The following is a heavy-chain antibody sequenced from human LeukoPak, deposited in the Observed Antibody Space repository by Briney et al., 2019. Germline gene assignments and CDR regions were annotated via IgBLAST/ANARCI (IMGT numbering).Heavy chain of an antibody. J-gene: IGHJ4*02. V-gene: IGHV3-11*04. CDR3: ARGEVVVSLDY. Sequence: RSGGSLRLSCAASGFTFSDYYMSWIRQAPGKGLEWVSYISSSGSTIYYADSVKGRFTISRDNAKNSLYLQMNSLRAEDAAVYYCARGEVVVSLDYWGQGTLVTVSS. CDR1: GFTFSDYY. CDR2: ISSSGSTI. D-gene: IGHD3-22*01.